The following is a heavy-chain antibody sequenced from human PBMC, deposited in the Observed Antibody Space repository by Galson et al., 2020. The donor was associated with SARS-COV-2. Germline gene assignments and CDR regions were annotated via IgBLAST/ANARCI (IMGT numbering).Heavy chain of an antibody. V-gene: IGHV1-24*01. Sequence: ASVKVSCKVSGYTLTELSMHWVRQAPGKGLEWMGGFDPEDGETIYAQKFQGRVTMTEDTSTDTAYMELSSLRSEDTAVYYCATALPVVRGVIGYYGMDVWGQGTTVTVSS. CDR3: ATALPVVRGVIGYYGMDV. J-gene: IGHJ6*02. CDR1: GYTLTELS. CDR2: FDPEDGET. D-gene: IGHD3-10*01.